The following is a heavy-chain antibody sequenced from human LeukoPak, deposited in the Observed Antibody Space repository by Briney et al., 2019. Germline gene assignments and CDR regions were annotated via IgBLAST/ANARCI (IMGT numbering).Heavy chain of an antibody. CDR2: FDPEDGET. CDR1: GYTFTGYY. Sequence: GASVKVSCKASGYTFTGYYMHWVRQAPGKGLEWMGGFDPEDGETIYAQKFQGRVTMTEDTSTDTAYMELSSLRSEDTAVYYCATDPKLATYYYGMDVWGQGTTVTVSS. V-gene: IGHV1-24*01. CDR3: ATDPKLATYYYGMDV. D-gene: IGHD1-1*01. J-gene: IGHJ6*02.